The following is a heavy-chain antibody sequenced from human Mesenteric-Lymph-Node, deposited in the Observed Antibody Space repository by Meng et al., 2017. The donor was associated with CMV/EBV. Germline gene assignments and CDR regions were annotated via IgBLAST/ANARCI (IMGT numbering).Heavy chain of an antibody. V-gene: IGHV1-8*03. D-gene: IGHD2-2*01. J-gene: IGHJ5*02. Sequence: ASVKVSCKASGYTFTSYDINWVRQATGQGLEWMGWMNPNSGNTGYAQKFQGRVTITRITSISTAYMELSSLRSEDTAVYYCARGPCYGTSCPNWFDPWGQGTLVTVSS. CDR3: ARGPCYGTSCPNWFDP. CDR2: MNPNSGNT. CDR1: GYTFTSYD.